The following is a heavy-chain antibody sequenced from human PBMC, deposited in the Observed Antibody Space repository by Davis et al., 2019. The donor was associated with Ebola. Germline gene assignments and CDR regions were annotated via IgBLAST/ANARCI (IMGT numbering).Heavy chain of an antibody. D-gene: IGHD6-13*01. CDR2: ISCDGGST. CDR3: AKIGSSWSLFDAFDI. CDR1: GFTFDAYT. Sequence: PGGSLRLSCAASGFTFDAYTMHWVRQPPGKGLEWVSLISCDGGSTYYADSVKGRFTISRDNSKNSLYLQMNSLRTEDTAVYYCAKIGSSWSLFDAFDIWGQGTMVTVSS. J-gene: IGHJ3*02. V-gene: IGHV3-43*01.